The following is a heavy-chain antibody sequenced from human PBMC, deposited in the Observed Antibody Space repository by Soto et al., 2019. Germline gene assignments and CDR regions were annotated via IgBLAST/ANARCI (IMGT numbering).Heavy chain of an antibody. Sequence: SETLSLTCAVYGGSFSGYYWSWIRQPPGKGLEWIGEINHSGSTNYNPSLKSRVTISVDTSKNQFSLKLSSVTAADTAVYYCAGGYCSGGSCYFYYYYYYMDVWGKGTTVNVSS. CDR2: INHSGST. J-gene: IGHJ6*03. CDR3: AGGYCSGGSCYFYYYYYYMDV. CDR1: GGSFSGYY. V-gene: IGHV4-34*01. D-gene: IGHD2-15*01.